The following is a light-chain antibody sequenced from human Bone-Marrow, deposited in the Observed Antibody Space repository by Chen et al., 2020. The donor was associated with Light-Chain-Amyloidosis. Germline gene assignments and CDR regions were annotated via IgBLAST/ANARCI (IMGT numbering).Light chain of an antibody. CDR3: SSYTITNTLV. CDR2: EVT. CDR1: RSDVVGDNH. V-gene: IGLV2-14*01. J-gene: IGLJ1*01. Sequence: QPALTQPAAVSGSPGQSITISCTGTRSDVVGDNHVSWYQQHPDKAPKLMIYEVTNRPSWVPDRFSGSKSDNTASLTISGLQTEDEADYFCSSYTITNTLVFGSGTRVTVL.